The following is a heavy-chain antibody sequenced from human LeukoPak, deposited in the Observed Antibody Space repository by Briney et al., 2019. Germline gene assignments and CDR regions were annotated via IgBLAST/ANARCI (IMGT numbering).Heavy chain of an antibody. D-gene: IGHD2-15*01. CDR2: MNPNSANT. Sequence: ASVKVSCKASGYTFTNYDINWVRQATGQGLEWMGWMNPNSANTGYSQKFQGSVTITRDTSASTAYMELSSLRSEDTAVYYCARGVLGYCSGGGCYYFDYWGQGTLVTVSS. J-gene: IGHJ4*02. CDR3: ARGVLGYCSGGGCYYFDY. V-gene: IGHV1-8*03. CDR1: GYTFTNYD.